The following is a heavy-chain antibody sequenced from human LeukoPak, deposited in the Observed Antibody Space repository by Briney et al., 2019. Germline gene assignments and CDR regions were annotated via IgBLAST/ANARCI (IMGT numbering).Heavy chain of an antibody. CDR2: VNSNSGGT. D-gene: IGHD1-1*01. V-gene: IGHV1-2*03. Sequence: GASVKVSCKPSRYRFSDYYMHWGSQAPGQGLEWMGWVNSNSGGTHYAQKFEGRVTMTRDTSIGTAYMELNRLTYDDKAVYYCGRDRHWNQGNFDYWGQGTLVTVSS. CDR3: GRDRHWNQGNFDY. J-gene: IGHJ4*02. CDR1: RYRFSDYY.